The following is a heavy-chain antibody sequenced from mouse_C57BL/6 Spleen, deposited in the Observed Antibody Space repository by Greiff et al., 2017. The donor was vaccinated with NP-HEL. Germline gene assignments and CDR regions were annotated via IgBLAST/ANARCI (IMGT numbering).Heavy chain of an antibody. V-gene: IGHV1-15*01. Sequence: VQLQQSGAELVRPGASVTLSCKASGYTFTDYEMHWVKQTPVHGLEWIGAIDPETGGTAYNQKFKGKAILTADKSSSTAYMELRSLTSEDSAVYYCSHYSNGGFADWGQGTLVTVSA. CDR3: SHYSNGGFAD. CDR1: GYTFTDYE. J-gene: IGHJ3*01. D-gene: IGHD2-5*01. CDR2: IDPETGGT.